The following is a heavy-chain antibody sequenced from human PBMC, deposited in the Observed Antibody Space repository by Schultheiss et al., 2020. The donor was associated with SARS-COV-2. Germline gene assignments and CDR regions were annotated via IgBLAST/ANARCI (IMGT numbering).Heavy chain of an antibody. CDR1: GFTFNTYA. CDR2: IWYDGSNK. V-gene: IGHV3-33*08. D-gene: IGHD5-18*01. CDR3: ARTARGHGMDV. Sequence: GESLKISCAASGFTFNTYAMHWVRQAPGKGLEWVAVIWYDGSNKYYADSVKGRFTISRDNAKNSLYLQMDSLGAEDTAVYYCARTARGHGMDVWGQGTTVTVSS. J-gene: IGHJ6*02.